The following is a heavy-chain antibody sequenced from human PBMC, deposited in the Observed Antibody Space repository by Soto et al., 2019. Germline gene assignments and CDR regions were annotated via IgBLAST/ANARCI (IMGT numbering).Heavy chain of an antibody. D-gene: IGHD3-22*01. CDR2: INHSGST. CDR1: GGSFSGYY. J-gene: IGHJ6*02. V-gene: IGHV4-34*01. Sequence: SETLSLTCAVYGGSFSGYYWSWIRQPPGKGLEWTGEINHSGSTNYNPSLKSRVTISVDTSKNQFSLKLSSVTAADTAVYYCAREGGILGYYYDSSGYTRAYYYGMDVWGQGTTVTVSS. CDR3: AREGGILGYYYDSSGYTRAYYYGMDV.